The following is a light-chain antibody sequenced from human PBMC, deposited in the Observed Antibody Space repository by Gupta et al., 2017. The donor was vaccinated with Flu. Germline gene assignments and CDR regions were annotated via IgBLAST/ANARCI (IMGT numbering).Light chain of an antibody. V-gene: IGKV1D-16*01. J-gene: IGKJ2*01. CDR3: QLYKSYPYT. CDR1: QGISNW. Sequence: GDRVTINCRASQGISNWLALYRQKPEKAPESLIYEASNLQSRVPARFSGSGSGTDFTLTLNNLQPEDFTTYNCQLYKSYPYTFGPGTKLEIK. CDR2: EAS.